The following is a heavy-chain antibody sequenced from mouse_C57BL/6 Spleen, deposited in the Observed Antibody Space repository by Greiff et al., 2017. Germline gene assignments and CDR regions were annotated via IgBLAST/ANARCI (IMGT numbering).Heavy chain of an antibody. J-gene: IGHJ2*01. V-gene: IGHV1-22*01. Sequence: EVQLQQSGPELVKPGASVKMSCKASGYTFTDYNMHWVKQSHGKSLEWIGYINPNNGGTSYNQKFKGKATLTVNKSSSTAYMELRSLTSEASAVYYCASPNRDYFDYWGQGTTLTVSS. CDR3: ASPNRDYFDY. CDR1: GYTFTDYN. CDR2: INPNNGGT.